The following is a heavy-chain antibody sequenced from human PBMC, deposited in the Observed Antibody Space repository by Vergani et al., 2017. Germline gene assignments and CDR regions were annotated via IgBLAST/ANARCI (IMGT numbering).Heavy chain of an antibody. J-gene: IGHJ4*02. Sequence: QVQLVQSGAEVKKPGSSVKVSCKASGGTFSSYAISWVRQAPGQGLEWMGRIIPIFGTAHYAQKFQGRVTITADESTSTAYMELSSLRSEDTAVYYCAGDRGYYYDGSGYGTDYWGQGTLVTVSS. CDR3: AGDRGYYYDGSGYGTDY. D-gene: IGHD3-22*01. CDR1: GGTFSSYA. CDR2: IIPIFGTA. V-gene: IGHV1-69*13.